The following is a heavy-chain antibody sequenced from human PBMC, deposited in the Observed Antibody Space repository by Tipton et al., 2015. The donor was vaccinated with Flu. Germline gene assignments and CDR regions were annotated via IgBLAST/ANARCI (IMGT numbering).Heavy chain of an antibody. CDR3: ARHKVGSGWYWDY. V-gene: IGHV4-59*08. D-gene: IGHD6-19*01. CDR1: GGSINNYL. CDR2: ILYSGRT. J-gene: IGHJ4*02. Sequence: TLSLTCTVSGGSINNYLWSWIRQPPGKGLEWIGYILYSGRTNYNPSLKSRVTISAGTSKNQFSLKVTSVTAADTAVYYCARHKVGSGWYWDYWGQGTLVTVSS.